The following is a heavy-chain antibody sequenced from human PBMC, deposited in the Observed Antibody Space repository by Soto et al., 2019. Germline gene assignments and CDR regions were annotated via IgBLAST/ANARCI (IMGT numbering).Heavy chain of an antibody. CDR2: IDGSGSPI. CDR3: ARGGETNSFYYYGMDV. D-gene: IGHD7-27*01. J-gene: IGHJ6*02. V-gene: IGHV3-48*02. CDR1: GFTFTTSS. Sequence: PGESLRLSCAASGFTFTTSSMNWVRQAPGKGLEWVSYIDGSGSPIYYADSVKGCFTISRDKDKNSLYLQMKSLRDEDTDVYYCARGGETNSFYYYGMDVWGQGTTVTVSS.